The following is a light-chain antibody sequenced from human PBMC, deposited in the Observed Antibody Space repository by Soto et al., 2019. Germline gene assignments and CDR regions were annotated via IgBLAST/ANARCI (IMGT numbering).Light chain of an antibody. Sequence: EIVMTQSPATLSVSPGERATLSCRASQSVSSNLAWYQQKPGQAPRILIYGASTRATGIPARFSGSGSGTEFTLTISSLQYEDFAVYYCKQYNNWPPWTFGQGTKVEIK. V-gene: IGKV3-15*01. CDR3: KQYNNWPPWT. CDR1: QSVSSN. J-gene: IGKJ1*01. CDR2: GAS.